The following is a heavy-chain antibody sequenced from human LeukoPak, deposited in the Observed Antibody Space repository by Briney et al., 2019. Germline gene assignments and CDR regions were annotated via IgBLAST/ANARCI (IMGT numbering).Heavy chain of an antibody. V-gene: IGHV4-34*01. CDR2: INHSGST. CDR1: GGSFSGYY. D-gene: IGHD2-2*01. CDR3: ARGVKDIVAVPAATIDY. Sequence: PSETLSLTCAVYGGSFSGYYWSWIRQPPGKGLEWIGEINHSGSTNYNPSLKSRVTISVDTSKNQFSLKLSSVTAADTAVYYCARGVKDIVAVPAATIDYWGQGTLVTVSS. J-gene: IGHJ4*02.